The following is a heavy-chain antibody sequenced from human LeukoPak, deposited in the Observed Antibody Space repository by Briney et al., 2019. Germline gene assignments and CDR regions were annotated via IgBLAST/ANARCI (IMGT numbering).Heavy chain of an antibody. V-gene: IGHV3-23*01. D-gene: IGHD3-3*01. Sequence: PGGSLRLSCAASGFTFSSYAMSWVRQAPGKGLEWVSAISGSGGSTYCADSVKGRFTISRDNSKNTLYLQMNSLRAEDTAVYYCAKERDYDFWSGYYGLTFDYWGQGTLVTVSS. CDR2: ISGSGGST. CDR1: GFTFSSYA. J-gene: IGHJ4*02. CDR3: AKERDYDFWSGYYGLTFDY.